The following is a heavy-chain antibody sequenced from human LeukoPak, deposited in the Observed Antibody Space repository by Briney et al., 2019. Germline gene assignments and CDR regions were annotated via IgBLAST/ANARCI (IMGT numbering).Heavy chain of an antibody. V-gene: IGHV3-23*01. CDR2: ISGSGGTT. CDR3: ATSTASFGEPHFDY. Sequence: GGSLRPSCAAFGFTFSNYAMSWVRPAPGKGLEWVSAISGSGGTTTYAASVKGRFTISRDNSKHTLYLQMNSLRSEDMAVYYCATSTASFGEPHFDYWGQGTLVTVSS. D-gene: IGHD3-10*01. CDR1: GFTFSNYA. J-gene: IGHJ4*02.